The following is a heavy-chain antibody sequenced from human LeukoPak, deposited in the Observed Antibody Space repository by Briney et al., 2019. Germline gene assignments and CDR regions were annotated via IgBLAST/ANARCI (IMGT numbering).Heavy chain of an antibody. CDR3: ARGSANYYDSSGYYPFDY. V-gene: IGHV4-34*01. CDR1: GGSFSGYY. D-gene: IGHD3-22*01. CDR2: INHSGST. Sequence: SETLSLTCAVYGGSFSGYYWSWIRQPPGKGLEWIGGINHSGSTNYNPSLKSRVTISVDTSKNQFSLKLSSVTAADTAVYYCARGSANYYDSSGYYPFDYWGQGTLVTVSS. J-gene: IGHJ4*02.